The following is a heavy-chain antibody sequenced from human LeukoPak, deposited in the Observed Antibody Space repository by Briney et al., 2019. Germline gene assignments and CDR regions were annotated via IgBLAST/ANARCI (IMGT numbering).Heavy chain of an antibody. CDR1: GFTFSSYW. J-gene: IGHJ5*02. CDR2: INSDGSST. CDR3: AGDGHNWNDPLSVGWFDP. D-gene: IGHD1-1*01. V-gene: IGHV3-74*01. Sequence: GGSLRLSCAASGFTFSSYWMHWVRQALGKGLVWVSRINSDGSSTSYADSVKGRFTISRDNAKNTLYLQMNSLRAEDTAVYYCAGDGHNWNDPLSVGWFDPWGQGTLVTVSS.